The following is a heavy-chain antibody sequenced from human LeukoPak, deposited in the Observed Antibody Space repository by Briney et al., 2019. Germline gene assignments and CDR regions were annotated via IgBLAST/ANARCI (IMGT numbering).Heavy chain of an antibody. CDR2: IHPSTGNP. Sequence: ASVKVSCKASGYTFTNYAMNWVRQAPGQGLEWMGWIHPSTGNPTYAQGFTGRFVFSLDTSVSTAYLQISSLKAEDTAVYYCARSYYDFWSGYYPHQPGYWGQGTLVTVSS. V-gene: IGHV7-4-1*02. CDR3: ARSYYDFWSGYYPHQPGY. D-gene: IGHD3-3*01. CDR1: GYTFTNYA. J-gene: IGHJ4*02.